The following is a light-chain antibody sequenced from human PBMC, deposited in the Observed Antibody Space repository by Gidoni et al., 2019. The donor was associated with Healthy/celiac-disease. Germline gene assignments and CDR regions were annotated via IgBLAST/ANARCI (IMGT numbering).Light chain of an antibody. CDR2: GAS. CDR3: QQSYSTPWT. CDR1: QSVSYSSNNKNY. J-gene: IGKJ1*01. V-gene: IGKV4-1*01. Sequence: DIVMTQSPDSLAEPLGERATTNCKSSQSVSYSSNNKNYLAWYQQKPGQPPKPLIYGASNRESAVPDRFSGSASGTGFTLAIDSLHADGIAVYYCQQSYSTPWTNSHAPKVEIK.